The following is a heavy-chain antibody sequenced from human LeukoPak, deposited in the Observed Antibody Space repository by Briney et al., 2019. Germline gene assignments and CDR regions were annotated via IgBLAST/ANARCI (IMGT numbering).Heavy chain of an antibody. CDR3: ARDSSGWSYFDY. J-gene: IGHJ4*02. CDR2: INSDGSST. D-gene: IGHD6-19*01. V-gene: IGHV3-74*01. Sequence: PGGSLRLSCAASGFTFSSCWMHWVRQAPGKGLVWVSRINSDGSSTSYADSVKGRFTISRDNAKNTLYLQMNSLRAEDTAVYYCARDSSGWSYFDYWGQGTLVTVSS. CDR1: GFTFSSCW.